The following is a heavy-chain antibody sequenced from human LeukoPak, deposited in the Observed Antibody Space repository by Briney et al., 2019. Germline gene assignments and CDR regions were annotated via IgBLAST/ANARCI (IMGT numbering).Heavy chain of an antibody. CDR3: ARGDIVVVITVFDY. D-gene: IGHD3-22*01. V-gene: IGHV4-39*07. CDR2: IYYSGST. CDR1: GFTFSSYS. J-gene: IGHJ4*02. Sequence: GSLRLSCAASGFTFSSYSMNWVRQAPGKGLEWIGSIYYSGSTYYNPSLKSRVTISVDTSKNQFSLKLSSVTAADTAVYYCARGDIVVVITVFDYWGQGTLVTVSS.